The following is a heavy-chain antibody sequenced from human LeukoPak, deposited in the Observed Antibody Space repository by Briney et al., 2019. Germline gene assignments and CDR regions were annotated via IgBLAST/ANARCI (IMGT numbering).Heavy chain of an antibody. CDR2: ISYDGSNK. Sequence: GGSLRLSCAASGFTFSSYAMHWVRQAPDKGLEWVAVISYDGSNKYYADSVKGRFTISRDNSKNTLYLQMNSLRAEDTAVYYCAKVTDAAYYYDSSGYYYFDYWGQGTLVTVSS. J-gene: IGHJ4*02. V-gene: IGHV3-30-3*01. D-gene: IGHD3-22*01. CDR1: GFTFSSYA. CDR3: AKVTDAAYYYDSSGYYYFDY.